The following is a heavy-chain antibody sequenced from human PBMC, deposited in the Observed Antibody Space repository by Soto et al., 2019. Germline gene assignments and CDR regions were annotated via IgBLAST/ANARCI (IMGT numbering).Heavy chain of an antibody. CDR2: IIPILGIA. CDR1: GGTFSSYT. D-gene: IGHD7-27*01. Sequence: SVKVSCKASGGTFSSYTISWVRQAPGQGLEWMGRIIPILGIANYTQKFQGRVTITADKSTSTAYMELSSLRSEDTAVYYCAGPARWGGNYYYYGMDVWGQGTTVTVSS. V-gene: IGHV1-69*02. CDR3: AGPARWGGNYYYYGMDV. J-gene: IGHJ6*02.